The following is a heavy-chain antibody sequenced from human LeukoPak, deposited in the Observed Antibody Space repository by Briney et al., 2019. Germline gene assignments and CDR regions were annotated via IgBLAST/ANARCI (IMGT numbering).Heavy chain of an antibody. CDR2: ISASGDST. Sequence: PGGSLRLSCAASGFTFSNYYMHWVRQAPGKGLEYVSAISASGDSTYYTNSVKGRFTMSRDNSKNTLYLQMGSLRAEDMAVYYCARAPRYFASGLYYFDSWGQGTLVTVSS. CDR3: ARAPRYFASGLYYFDS. CDR1: GFTFSNYY. V-gene: IGHV3-64*01. J-gene: IGHJ4*02. D-gene: IGHD3-10*01.